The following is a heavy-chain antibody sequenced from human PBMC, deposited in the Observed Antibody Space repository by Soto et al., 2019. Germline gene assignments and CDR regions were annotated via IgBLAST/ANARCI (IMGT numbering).Heavy chain of an antibody. D-gene: IGHD3-3*01. J-gene: IGHJ6*02. CDR1: GGTFSSYA. CDR2: IIPIFGTE. Sequence: ASVKVSCKASGGTFSSYAISWVRQAPGQGIEWMGGIIPIFGTENYAQKYQGRVTINADESTSTAYMELSILRSEDTAVYYCSCYSYYVFWSVYPQPYYYYYYGMAVWGQGTTVTVSS. CDR3: SCYSYYVFWSVYPQPYYYYYYGMAV. V-gene: IGHV1-69*13.